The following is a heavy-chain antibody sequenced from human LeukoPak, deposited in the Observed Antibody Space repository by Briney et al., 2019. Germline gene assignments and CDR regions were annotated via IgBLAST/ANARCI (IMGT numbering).Heavy chain of an antibody. CDR3: ARDGNSGYDLTYYYGMDV. V-gene: IGHV3-30-3*01. CDR1: GFSFSSLA. Sequence: PGGSLRLSCAASGFSFSSLAMHWVRQAPGKGLEWVAVTPYDGNTKYYADSVKGRFTISRDNSKNTLYLQMNSLRAEDTALYYCARDGNSGYDLTYYYGMDVWGQGTTVTVSS. J-gene: IGHJ6*02. D-gene: IGHD5-12*01. CDR2: TPYDGNTK.